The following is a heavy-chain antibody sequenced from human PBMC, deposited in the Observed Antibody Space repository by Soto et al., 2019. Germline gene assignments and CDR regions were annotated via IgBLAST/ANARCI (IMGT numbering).Heavy chain of an antibody. CDR1: GYTFITYG. Sequence: ASVKVSCKASGYTFITYGISWVRQAPGQGLEWMGWISSYNGNTNYAQKLQGRVTMTTDTSTSTAYMELSSLRSEDTAVYYCARSIVVVTALDYWGQGTLVTVSS. CDR3: ARSIVVVTALDY. D-gene: IGHD2-21*02. J-gene: IGHJ4*02. CDR2: ISSYNGNT. V-gene: IGHV1-18*01.